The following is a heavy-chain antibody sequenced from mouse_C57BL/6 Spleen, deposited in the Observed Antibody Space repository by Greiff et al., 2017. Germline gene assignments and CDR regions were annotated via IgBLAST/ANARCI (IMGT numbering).Heavy chain of an antibody. CDR1: GYTFTSYW. D-gene: IGHD1-1*01. CDR3: ITTVVARHWYFDV. Sequence: QVQLQQPGAELVRPGTSVKLSCKASGYTFTSYWMHWVKQRPGQGLEWIGVIDPYDSYTNYNQKFKGKATLTVDTSSSTAYMHLSSLTSEDSAVYYCITTVVARHWYFDVWGTGTTVTVSS. V-gene: IGHV1-59*01. CDR2: IDPYDSYT. J-gene: IGHJ1*03.